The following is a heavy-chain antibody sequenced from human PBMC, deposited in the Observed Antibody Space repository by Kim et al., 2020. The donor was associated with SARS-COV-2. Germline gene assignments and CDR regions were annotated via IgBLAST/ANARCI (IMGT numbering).Heavy chain of an antibody. V-gene: IGHV1-69*04. Sequence: SVKVSCKASGGTFSSYAISWVRQAPGQGLEWMGRIIPILGIANYAQKFQGRVTITADKSTSTAYMELSSLRSEDTAVYYCARRSEWELPYYFDYWGQGTLVTVSS. D-gene: IGHD1-26*01. CDR1: GGTFSSYA. CDR2: IIPILGIA. CDR3: ARRSEWELPYYFDY. J-gene: IGHJ4*02.